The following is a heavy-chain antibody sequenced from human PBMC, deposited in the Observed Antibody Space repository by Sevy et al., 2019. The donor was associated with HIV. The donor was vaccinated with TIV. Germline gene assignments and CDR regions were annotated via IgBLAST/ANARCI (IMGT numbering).Heavy chain of an antibody. CDR2: ISAFNGNT. Sequence: GSVKVSCKASGYTFTNYGISWMRQAPGQGLEWMGWISAFNGNTNYAQKFQGRVTMTTDTSTSTAYMELRSLRSDDTAVYYCARVPNGSGDFDYWGQGTLVTVSS. J-gene: IGHJ4*02. CDR1: GYTFTNYG. D-gene: IGHD3-10*01. V-gene: IGHV1-18*04. CDR3: ARVPNGSGDFDY.